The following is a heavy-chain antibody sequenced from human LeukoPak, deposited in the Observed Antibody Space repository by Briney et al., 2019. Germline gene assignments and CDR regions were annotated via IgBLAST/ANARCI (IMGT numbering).Heavy chain of an antibody. J-gene: IGHJ6*02. CDR1: GGSISSSNW. CDR2: IYHSGST. D-gene: IGHD3-9*01. V-gene: IGHV4-4*02. CDR3: ARETGRGNNYDILSRYGMDV. Sequence: PSGTLSLTCAVSGGSISSSNWWSWVRQPPGKGLEWIGEIYHSGSTNYNPSLKSRVTISVDKSKNQFSLKLSSVTAADTAVYYCARETGRGNNYDILSRYGMDVWGQGTTVTVSS.